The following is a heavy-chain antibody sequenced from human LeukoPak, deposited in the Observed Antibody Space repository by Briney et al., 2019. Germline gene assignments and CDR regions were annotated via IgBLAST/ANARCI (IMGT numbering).Heavy chain of an antibody. D-gene: IGHD6-13*01. CDR1: GFTFSSYA. V-gene: IGHV3-23*01. Sequence: GGSLRLSCAASGFTFSSYAMSWVRQAPGKGLEWVSAISGSGGSTYYADSVKGRFTISRDNSKNTLYLQMNSLRAEDTAVYYCAKEPYSSTRTYYFDYWGQGTLVTVFS. J-gene: IGHJ4*02. CDR2: ISGSGGST. CDR3: AKEPYSSTRTYYFDY.